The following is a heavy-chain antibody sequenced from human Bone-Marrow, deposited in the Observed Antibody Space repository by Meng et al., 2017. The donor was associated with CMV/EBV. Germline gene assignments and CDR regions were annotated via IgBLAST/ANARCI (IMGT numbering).Heavy chain of an antibody. CDR1: GFTFSSYE. J-gene: IGHJ4*02. Sequence: GESLKISCAASGFTFSSYEMNWVRQAPGKGLEWVSYISSAGAIYYADSVTGRFTISRDNAKNTLYLQVNSLRAEDTAVYYCARGFSKDYWGQGTRVTSSS. D-gene: IGHD2-2*01. CDR2: ISSAGAI. CDR3: ARGFSKDY. V-gene: IGHV3-48*03.